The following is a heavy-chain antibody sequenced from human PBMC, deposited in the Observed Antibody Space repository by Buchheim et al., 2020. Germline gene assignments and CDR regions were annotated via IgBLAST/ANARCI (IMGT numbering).Heavy chain of an antibody. V-gene: IGHV1-2*02. Sequence: QVQLVQSGAEVKKPGASVKVSCKASGFTLTGYYMNWVRQAPGQGLEWMGWINPDSGGTNYAQKFQGRVTMTRDTSINTASMELSSLTSDDSAVYYCARTSSFDYWGQGTL. CDR3: ARTSSFDY. CDR1: GFTLTGYY. J-gene: IGHJ4*02. CDR2: INPDSGGT.